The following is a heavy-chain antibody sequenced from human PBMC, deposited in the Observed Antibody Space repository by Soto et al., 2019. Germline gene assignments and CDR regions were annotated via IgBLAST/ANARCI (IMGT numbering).Heavy chain of an antibody. CDR3: ARVGFLYTWTVTPLRWFDP. CDR2: INAGDGNT. D-gene: IGHD3-3*01. Sequence: ASVKVSCKASGYTFTNYALHWVRQAPGQRLEWMGWINAGDGNTKYSQKLQGRVTMTTDTSTSTAYMELRSLRSDDTAVYYCARVGFLYTWTVTPLRWFDPSGNGTLVTVSS. CDR1: GYTFTNYA. V-gene: IGHV1-3*01. J-gene: IGHJ5*02.